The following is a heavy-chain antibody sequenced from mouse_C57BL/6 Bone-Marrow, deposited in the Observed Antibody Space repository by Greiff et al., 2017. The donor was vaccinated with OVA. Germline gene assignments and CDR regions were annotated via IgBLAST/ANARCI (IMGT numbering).Heavy chain of an antibody. D-gene: IGHD4-1*01. Sequence: EVQRVESGGDLVKPGGSLKLSCAASGFTFSSYGMSWVRQTPDKRLEWVATISSGGSYTYYPDSVKGRFTISRDNAKNTLYLQMSSLKSEDTAMYYCARRGLGGLAYWGQGTLVTVSA. CDR2: ISSGGSYT. V-gene: IGHV5-6*01. CDR1: GFTFSSYG. J-gene: IGHJ3*01. CDR3: ARRGLGGLAY.